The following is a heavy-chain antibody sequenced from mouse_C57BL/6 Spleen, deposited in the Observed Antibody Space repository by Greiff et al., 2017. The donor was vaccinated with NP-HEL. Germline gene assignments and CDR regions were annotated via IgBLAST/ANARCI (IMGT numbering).Heavy chain of an antibody. CDR3: ASSYYSNYAFDY. CDR2: ISGGGGNT. J-gene: IGHJ2*01. CDR1: GFTFSSYT. V-gene: IGHV5-9*01. D-gene: IGHD2-5*01. Sequence: EVMLVESGGGLVKPGGSLKLSCAASGFTFSSYTMSWVRQTPEKRLEWVATISGGGGNTYYPDSVKGRFTISRDNAKNTLYLQMSSLRSEDTALYYCASSYYSNYAFDYWGQGTTLTVSS.